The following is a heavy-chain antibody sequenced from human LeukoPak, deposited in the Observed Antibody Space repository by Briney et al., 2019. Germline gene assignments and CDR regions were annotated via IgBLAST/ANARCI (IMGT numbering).Heavy chain of an antibody. V-gene: IGHV1-24*01. CDR2: FDPEDGET. CDR1: GYTLTELS. J-gene: IGHJ4*02. Sequence: ASVKVSCKVSGYTLTELSMHRVRQAPGKGLEWMGGFDPEDGETIYAQKFQGRVTMTEDTSTDTAYMELSSLRSEDTAVYYCATASITGYYFDXXXQXTXXIVSS. CDR3: ATASITGYYFDX. D-gene: IGHD1-20*01.